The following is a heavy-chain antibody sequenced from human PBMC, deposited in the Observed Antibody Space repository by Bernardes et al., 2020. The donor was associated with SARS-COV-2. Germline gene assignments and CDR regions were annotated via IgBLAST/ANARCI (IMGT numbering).Heavy chain of an antibody. Sequence: ASVKVSCKVSGYTLTELSMHWVRQAPGKGLEWMGGFDPEDGETIYAQKFQGRVTMTEDTSTDTAYMELSSLRSEDTAVYYCATGPVLGDYVGWFDPWGQGTLVTVSS. D-gene: IGHD4-17*01. CDR1: GYTLTELS. CDR3: ATGPVLGDYVGWFDP. V-gene: IGHV1-24*01. J-gene: IGHJ5*02. CDR2: FDPEDGET.